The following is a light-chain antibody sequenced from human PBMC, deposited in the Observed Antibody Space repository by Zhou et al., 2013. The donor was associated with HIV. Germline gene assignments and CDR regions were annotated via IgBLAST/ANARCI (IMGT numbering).Light chain of an antibody. CDR1: QTIRNY. Sequence: DIQMTQSPSSLSASVGDRVTITCRASQTIRNYVNWYQQKPGKAPKILIYGTSTLESGVPSRFSGSGSGTDFALTISNVQPDDFATYYCQQYLNNSPITFGPGTRLDIK. CDR2: GTS. J-gene: IGKJ5*01. CDR3: QQYLNNSPIT. V-gene: IGKV1-39*01.